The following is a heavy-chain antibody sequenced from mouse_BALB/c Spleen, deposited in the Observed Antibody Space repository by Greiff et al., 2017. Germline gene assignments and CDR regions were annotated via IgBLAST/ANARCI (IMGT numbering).Heavy chain of an antibody. Sequence: EVKLVESGGGLVQPGGSLKLSCAASGFTFSSYTMSWVRQTPEKRLEWVAYISNGGGSTYYPDTVKGRFTISRDNAKNTLYLQMSSLKSEDTAMYYCAREGIAYCDYWGQGTTLTVSS. CDR3: AREGIAYCDY. V-gene: IGHV5-12-2*01. J-gene: IGHJ2*01. CDR1: GFTFSSYT. CDR2: ISNGGGST.